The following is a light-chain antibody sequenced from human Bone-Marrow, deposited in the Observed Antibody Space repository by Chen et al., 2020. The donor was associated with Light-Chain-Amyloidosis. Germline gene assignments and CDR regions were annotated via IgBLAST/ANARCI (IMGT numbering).Light chain of an antibody. V-gene: IGKV3-20*01. J-gene: IGKJ4*01. CDR2: GSS. Sequence: EIVLTQSPGTLSLSPGEGANPSCRASQTISSNYLTWYQHKFGQAPRLLIYGSSSRATGIPDRFTVSGSVTDFTLTINRLEPEDFAMYYCQQYGTSPLTFGGGTKVEIK. CDR1: QTISSNY. CDR3: QQYGTSPLT.